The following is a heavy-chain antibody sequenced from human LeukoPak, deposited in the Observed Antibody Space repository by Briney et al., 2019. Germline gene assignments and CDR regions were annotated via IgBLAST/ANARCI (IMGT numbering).Heavy chain of an antibody. D-gene: IGHD2/OR15-2a*01. V-gene: IGHV4-31*03. Sequence: SSETLSLTCTVSGGSISSRTYYWSWIRQHPGKGLEWIGYIYYSGSTNYNPSLKSRLSISVDTSKNHFSLKLSSVTAADTAVYFCARDRRGLDFYDAFDIWGQGTMVTVSS. J-gene: IGHJ3*02. CDR1: GGSISSRTYY. CDR2: IYYSGST. CDR3: ARDRRGLDFYDAFDI.